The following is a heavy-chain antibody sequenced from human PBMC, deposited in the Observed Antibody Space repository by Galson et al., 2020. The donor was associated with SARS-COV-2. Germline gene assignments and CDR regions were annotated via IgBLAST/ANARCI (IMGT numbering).Heavy chain of an antibody. CDR2: LSGSGSST. J-gene: IGHJ5*02. V-gene: IGHV3-23*01. D-gene: IGHD3-9*01. CDR1: GFTFSNYA. Sequence: TGGSLRLSCAASGFTFSNYAMRWVRQAPGKGLEWVSALSGSGSSTDYADSVKGRFTISRDNSKNTLYLQMSSLRVEDTAVYYCAKEGASVTGDSNWFDPWGQGALVTVSS. CDR3: AKEGASVTGDSNWFDP.